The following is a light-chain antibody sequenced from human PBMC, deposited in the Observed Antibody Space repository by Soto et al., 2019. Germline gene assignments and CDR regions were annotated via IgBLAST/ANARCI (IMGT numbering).Light chain of an antibody. J-gene: IGKJ1*01. CDR3: QQYYSYPWT. CDR1: QTISSY. Sequence: IQMTQSPSTLSASVRDIVTITCRASQTISSYLAWYQQKPGKAPKLLIYAASTLQSGVPSRFSGSGSGTDFTLTISCLQSEDFATYYCQQYYSYPWTFGQGTKVDIK. CDR2: AAS. V-gene: IGKV1-8*01.